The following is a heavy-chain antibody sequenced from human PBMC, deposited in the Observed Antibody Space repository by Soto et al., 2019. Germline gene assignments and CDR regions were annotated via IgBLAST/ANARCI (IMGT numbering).Heavy chain of an antibody. Sequence: GASVKVSCKAIGYSFTSHYMHWVRQAAGQGLEWMGWMNPKSGYTGSARKFQGRVTMTRDTSMTTAYMELSSLRSEDTAVYYCARVMGSVDYWGQGTLVTVSS. CDR3: ARVMGSVDY. CDR1: GYSFTSHY. J-gene: IGHJ4*02. D-gene: IGHD1-26*01. CDR2: MNPKSGYT. V-gene: IGHV1-8*02.